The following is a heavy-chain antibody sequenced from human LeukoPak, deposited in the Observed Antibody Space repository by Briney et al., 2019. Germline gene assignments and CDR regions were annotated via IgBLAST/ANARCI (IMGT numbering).Heavy chain of an antibody. CDR2: ISGGSRSI. CDR1: GFTFSDYT. Sequence: GGSLRLSCAASGFTFSDYTMNWVRQAPGKGLEWVSSISGGSRSIYYADSVKGRFTISRDNAKNSPYLQVNSLRAEDTAVYYCARDYFYCGGDCFVDYWGQGTLVTVSS. CDR3: ARDYFYCGGDCFVDY. J-gene: IGHJ4*02. D-gene: IGHD2-21*02. V-gene: IGHV3-21*01.